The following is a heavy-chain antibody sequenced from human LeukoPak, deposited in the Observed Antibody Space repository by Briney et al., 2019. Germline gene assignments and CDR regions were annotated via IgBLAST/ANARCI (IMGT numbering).Heavy chain of an antibody. D-gene: IGHD6-13*01. CDR3: ASQSSWGTFFDY. CDR2: IIPIFGTA. V-gene: IGHV1-69*05. CDR1: GGTFSSYA. Sequence: SVKVSCKASGGTFSSYAISWVRQAPGQGLEWMGGIIPIFGTANYAQKFQGRVAITTDESTSTAYMELSSLRSEDTAVYYCASQSSWGTFFDYWGQGTLVTVSS. J-gene: IGHJ4*02.